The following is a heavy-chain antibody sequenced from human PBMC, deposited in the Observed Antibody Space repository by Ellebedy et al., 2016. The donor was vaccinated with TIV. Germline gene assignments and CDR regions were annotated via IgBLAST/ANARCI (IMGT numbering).Heavy chain of an antibody. V-gene: IGHV3-30-3*01. CDR3: ARDLDRNYPGAYFDY. J-gene: IGHJ4*02. D-gene: IGHD4-11*01. CDR1: GFTFSYYA. Sequence: GGSLRLSCAASGFTFSYYAMHWVRQAPGKGLEWVALISYDGSNKYYADSVKGRFTISRDNSKNTLYLQMTSLRAEDTAVYYCARDLDRNYPGAYFDYWGQGTLVTVSS. CDR2: ISYDGSNK.